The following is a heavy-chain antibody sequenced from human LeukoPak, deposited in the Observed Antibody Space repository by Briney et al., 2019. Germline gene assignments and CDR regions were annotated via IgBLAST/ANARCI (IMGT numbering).Heavy chain of an antibody. J-gene: IGHJ4*02. CDR2: INHSGST. D-gene: IGHD3-22*01. CDR3: ARGLDSSGYYYDY. V-gene: IGHV4-34*01. Sequence: SETLSLTCAVYGGSFSGYYWSWIRQPPGKGXXXIGEINHSGSTNYNPSLKSRVTISVDTSKNQFSLKLSSVTAADTAVYYCARGLDSSGYYYDYWGQGTLVTVSS. CDR1: GGSFSGYY.